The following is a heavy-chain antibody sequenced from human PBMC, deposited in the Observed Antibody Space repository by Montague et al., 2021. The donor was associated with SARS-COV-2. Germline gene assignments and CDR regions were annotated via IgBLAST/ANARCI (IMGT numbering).Heavy chain of an antibody. CDR2: ISHDESNH. Sequence: SQRLSCAASRLPFNGYAMHWVRQAPGKGVEWLTFISHDESNHRYADSVKGRFTISRDNSKNTLYLQMDSLRPEDTAIYYCAREGYRSGSFYIDYWGQGTLVTVSS. J-gene: IGHJ4*01. CDR1: RLPFNGYA. V-gene: IGHV3-30*04. CDR3: AREGYRSGSFYIDY. D-gene: IGHD1-26*01.